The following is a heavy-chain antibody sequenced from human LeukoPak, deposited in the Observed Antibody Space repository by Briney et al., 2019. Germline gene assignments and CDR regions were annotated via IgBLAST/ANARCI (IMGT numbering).Heavy chain of an antibody. CDR2: VRYDGTNK. CDR3: AKVDNWKYGHHDY. Sequence: GGSLRLSCAASGFAASGFTFSTFGMHWVRQAPGEGLEWVAFVRYDGTNKYYADSVKGRFTISRDDSKNTLSLQMNSLRAEDTAVYYCAKVDNWKYGHHDYWGQGTLVTVSS. CDR1: GFTFSTFG. V-gene: IGHV3-30*02. J-gene: IGHJ4*02. D-gene: IGHD1-1*01.